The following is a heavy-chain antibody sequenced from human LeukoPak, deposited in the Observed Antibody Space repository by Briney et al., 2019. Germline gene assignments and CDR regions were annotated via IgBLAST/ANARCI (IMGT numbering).Heavy chain of an antibody. CDR2: INPNSGGT. CDR3: ARGHGSGYTNWFDP. CDR1: GYTFTGYY. D-gene: IGHD3-10*01. J-gene: IGHJ5*02. Sequence: ASVKVSCKASGYTFTGYYMHWVRQAPGQGLEWMGWINPNSGGTKYAQKFKGRVTMTRDTSISTAYMELSRLRFEDTAVYYCARGHGSGYTNWFDPWGQGTLVTVSS. V-gene: IGHV1-2*02.